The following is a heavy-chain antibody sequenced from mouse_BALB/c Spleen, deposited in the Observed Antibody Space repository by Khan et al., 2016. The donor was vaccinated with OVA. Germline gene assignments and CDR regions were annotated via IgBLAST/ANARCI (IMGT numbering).Heavy chain of an antibody. CDR1: GFTFSSYT. Sequence: EVELVESGGDLVKPGGSLKLSCAASGFTFSSYTMSWVRQTPEKRLEWVATISSGGSYTYYPDSVKGRFTISRDNAKNTLYLQMSRLKSEDTAMYYCTRDGNYAHWYFDVWGAGTTVTVSS. CDR2: ISSGGSYT. D-gene: IGHD2-1*01. J-gene: IGHJ1*01. CDR3: TRDGNYAHWYFDV. V-gene: IGHV5-6-4*01.